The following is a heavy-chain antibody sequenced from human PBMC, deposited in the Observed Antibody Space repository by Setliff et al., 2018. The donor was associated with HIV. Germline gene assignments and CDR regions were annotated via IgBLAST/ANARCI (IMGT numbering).Heavy chain of an antibody. CDR2: IYSDGST. Sequence: GGSLRLSCAASGFTFSSYEMNWVRQAPGKGLEWVSTIYSDGSTYHADSVNGRFTLSRDISENALYLQIDSLRPEDTAVYYCARLRLYNSALDYWGQGTLVTVSS. D-gene: IGHD3-10*01. J-gene: IGHJ4*02. V-gene: IGHV3-66*02. CDR3: ARLRLYNSALDY. CDR1: GFTFSSYE.